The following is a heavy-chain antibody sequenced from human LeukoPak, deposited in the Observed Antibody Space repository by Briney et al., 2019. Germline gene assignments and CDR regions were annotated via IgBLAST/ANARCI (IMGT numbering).Heavy chain of an antibody. J-gene: IGHJ4*02. CDR3: ALDVKGDLFHI. V-gene: IGHV3-74*01. CDR2: VKSDGSVT. Sequence: PGGSLRLSCAASGFSFTLYWMHWVRHAPGKGVGWVSSVKSDGSVTSYADAVKGRFSISADNAKSTQYLQTNSLRADDTPGYYCALDVKGDLFHIWGEGTPVTVSS. D-gene: IGHD2-21*01. CDR1: GFSFTLYW.